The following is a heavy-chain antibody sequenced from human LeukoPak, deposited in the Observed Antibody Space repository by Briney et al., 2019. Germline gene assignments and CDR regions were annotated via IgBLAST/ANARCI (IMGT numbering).Heavy chain of an antibody. CDR1: GFTFSTYW. D-gene: IGHD2-8*01. CDR3: ARLKDDVTKLDY. Sequence: GGSLRLSCAASGFTFSTYWMSWVRQAPGKGLEGVANINQEGSQKRYVDSGQGRCTISTDNTKNSLFLQMNSLRAEDTAVYYCARLKDDVTKLDYWAQGTVVTVSS. CDR2: INQEGSQK. J-gene: IGHJ4*02. V-gene: IGHV3-7*01.